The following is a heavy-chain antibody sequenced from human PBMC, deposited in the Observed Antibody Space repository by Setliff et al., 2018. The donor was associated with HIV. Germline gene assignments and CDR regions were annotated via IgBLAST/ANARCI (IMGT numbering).Heavy chain of an antibody. CDR1: GGSINSTSYY. Sequence: SETLSLTCTVSGGSINSTSYYWSWVRQPPGKGLEWIGEINHSESTNYNPSLKSRVTISVDTSKNQFSLKLSSVTAADTAVYYCARGLNYYDSSGYYPVFDYWGQGTLVTVSS. CDR3: ARGLNYYDSSGYYPVFDY. D-gene: IGHD3-22*01. V-gene: IGHV4-39*07. J-gene: IGHJ4*02. CDR2: INHSEST.